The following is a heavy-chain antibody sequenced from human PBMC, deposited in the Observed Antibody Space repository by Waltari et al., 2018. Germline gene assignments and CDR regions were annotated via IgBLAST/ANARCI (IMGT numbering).Heavy chain of an antibody. CDR1: GYTLTELS. Sequence: QVQLVQSGAEVKKPGASVKVSCKVSGYTLTELSMHWVRPAPGKGLEWMGGFDPEDGETIYAQKFQGRVTMTEDTSTDTAYMELSSLRSEDTAVYYCATSIDYRLRLGESSQFDYWGQGTLVTVSS. D-gene: IGHD3-16*02. CDR3: ATSIDYRLRLGESSQFDY. V-gene: IGHV1-24*01. J-gene: IGHJ4*02. CDR2: FDPEDGET.